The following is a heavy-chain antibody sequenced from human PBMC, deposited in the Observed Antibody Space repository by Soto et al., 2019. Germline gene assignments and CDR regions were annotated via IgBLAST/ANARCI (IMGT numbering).Heavy chain of an antibody. J-gene: IGHJ5*02. Sequence: GGSLRVWCTAAGVTFGDYAMSWFRQAPGKGLEWVGFIRSKAYGGTTEYAASVKGRFTISRDDSKSIAYLQMNSLKTEDTAMYYCARHHIVATIGFEYWFDPWGQGTLVTVSS. CDR3: ARHHIVATIGFEYWFDP. CDR2: IRSKAYGGTT. D-gene: IGHD5-12*01. V-gene: IGHV3-49*03. CDR1: GVTFGDYA.